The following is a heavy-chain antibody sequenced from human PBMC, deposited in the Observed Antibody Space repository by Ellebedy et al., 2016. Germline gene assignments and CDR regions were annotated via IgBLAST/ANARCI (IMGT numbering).Heavy chain of an antibody. J-gene: IGHJ4*02. Sequence: SETLSLTXTVSGGSVDTYYWTWIRQSPGRGLEWIGYVFYGGSTKYSPSLRSRATISLDTSKNQFSLKVTSVAAADTAVYYCARDVSLYSSSPSFDSWGQGTLVTVSS. CDR3: ARDVSLYSSSPSFDS. CDR2: VFYGGST. V-gene: IGHV4-59*02. CDR1: GGSVDTYY. D-gene: IGHD6-6*01.